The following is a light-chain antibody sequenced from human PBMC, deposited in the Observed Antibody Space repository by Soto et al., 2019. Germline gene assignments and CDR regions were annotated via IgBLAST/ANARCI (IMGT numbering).Light chain of an antibody. J-gene: IGKJ3*01. Sequence: EIVLTQSPGTLSLSPGERATLSCRASQSVSSSYLAWYQQNPGQAPRLLIYGASSRATGIPDRFSGSGSGTDFPLTISRPEPEDFAVYYCQQYGSSLFTFGPGTKVDIK. CDR1: QSVSSSY. CDR2: GAS. V-gene: IGKV3-20*01. CDR3: QQYGSSLFT.